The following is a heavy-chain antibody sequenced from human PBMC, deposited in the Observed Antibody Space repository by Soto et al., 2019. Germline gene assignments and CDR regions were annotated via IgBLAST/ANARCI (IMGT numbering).Heavy chain of an antibody. Sequence: PSETLSLTCTVSGGSISSSSYYWGWIRQPPGKGLEWIGSIYYSGSTYYNPSLKSRVTISVDTSKNQFSLKLSSVTAADTAVYYCARNVDIVATIDCWGQGTLVTVSS. D-gene: IGHD5-12*01. CDR1: GGSISSSSYY. V-gene: IGHV4-39*01. J-gene: IGHJ4*02. CDR2: IYYSGST. CDR3: ARNVDIVATIDC.